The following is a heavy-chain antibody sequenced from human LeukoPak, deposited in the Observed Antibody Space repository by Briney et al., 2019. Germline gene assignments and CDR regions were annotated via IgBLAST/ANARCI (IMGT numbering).Heavy chain of an antibody. Sequence: SETLSLTCTVSGASISSSSYYWGWIRQPPGKGLEWIGSIYYSGSTHDNPTLQSRVTISVDTSKNQFSLKLNSATAADTAVYYCARDLDDSSGYSNYWGQGTLVTVSS. CDR2: IYYSGST. CDR1: GASISSSSYY. V-gene: IGHV4-39*07. CDR3: ARDLDDSSGYSNY. D-gene: IGHD3-22*01. J-gene: IGHJ4*02.